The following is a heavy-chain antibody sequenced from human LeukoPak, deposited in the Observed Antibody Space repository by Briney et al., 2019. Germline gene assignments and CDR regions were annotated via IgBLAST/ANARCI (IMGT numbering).Heavy chain of an antibody. CDR2: IYYSGST. V-gene: IGHV4-31*03. CDR3: ARATRRDGYNWLSPGVDY. Sequence: SETLSLTCTVSGGSISSGGYYWSWIRQHPGKGLEWIGYIYYSGSTYYNPSLKSRVTISVDTSKNQFSLKLSSVTAADTAVYYCARATRRDGYNWLSPGVDYWGQGTLVTVSS. D-gene: IGHD5-12*01. CDR1: GGSISSGGYY. J-gene: IGHJ4*02.